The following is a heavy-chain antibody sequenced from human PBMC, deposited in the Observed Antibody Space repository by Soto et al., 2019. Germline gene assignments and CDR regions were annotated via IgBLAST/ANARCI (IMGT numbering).Heavy chain of an antibody. J-gene: IGHJ4*02. Sequence: PSETLSLTCTVSGGSISSYYWSWIRQPPGKGLEWIGYIYNSGSTKYNPALKSRVTISVDTSKNQFSLKLSSVTAADTAVYYCVRGRGSSWPLAYWGQGTLVTVSS. CDR3: VRGRGSSWPLAY. D-gene: IGHD6-13*01. CDR1: GGSISSYY. V-gene: IGHV4-59*01. CDR2: IYNSGST.